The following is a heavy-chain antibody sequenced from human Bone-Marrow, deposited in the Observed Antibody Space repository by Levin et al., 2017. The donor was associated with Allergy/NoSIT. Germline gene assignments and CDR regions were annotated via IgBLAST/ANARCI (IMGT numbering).Heavy chain of an antibody. CDR3: AKDVEYGDSFRLEY. D-gene: IGHD4-17*01. V-gene: IGHV3-23*01. J-gene: IGHJ4*02. CDR2: INGGGDST. CDR1: GFTFDYYA. Sequence: ASVKVSCATSGFTFDYYAVTWVRQAPGKGLQWVATINGGGDSTYYAASVRGRFTISRDNSKKTLYLQMNSLRAEDTAVYYCAKDVEYGDSFRLEYWGQGTLVTVSS.